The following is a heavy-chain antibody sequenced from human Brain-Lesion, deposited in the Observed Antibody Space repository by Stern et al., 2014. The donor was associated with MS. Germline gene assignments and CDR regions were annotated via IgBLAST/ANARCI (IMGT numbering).Heavy chain of an antibody. CDR2: MNPYSGNT. J-gene: IGHJ4*02. CDR3: ARAVRNQLLSEY. Sequence: VQLLQSGAEVKKPGASVKVSCKASGYTFSSYDITWVRQASGHGLEWMGWMNPYSGNTGYAQKFKGRVSMTSVPSISTVYMELTSLTSDDTAVYFCARAVRNQLLSEYWGQGTLVTVSS. D-gene: IGHD2-2*01. CDR1: GYTFSSYD. V-gene: IGHV1-8*01.